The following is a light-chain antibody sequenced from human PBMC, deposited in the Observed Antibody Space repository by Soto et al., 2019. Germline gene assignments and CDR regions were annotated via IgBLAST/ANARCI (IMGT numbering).Light chain of an antibody. CDR1: QSVGRH. CDR3: QQRNNWPPAT. V-gene: IGKV3-11*01. CDR2: DAS. Sequence: EIVLTQSPATLSLSPGERATLSCRASQSVGRHLAWYQQKPGQAPRLLIYDASNRATGVPARFSGGGSGTDVTLSISSLEPEDFAVYYCQQRNNWPPATFGGGTKVEIK. J-gene: IGKJ4*01.